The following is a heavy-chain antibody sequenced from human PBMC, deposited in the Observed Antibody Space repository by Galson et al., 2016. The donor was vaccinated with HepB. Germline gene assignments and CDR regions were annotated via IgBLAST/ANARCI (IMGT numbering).Heavy chain of an antibody. CDR1: GFTFSSCA. J-gene: IGHJ5*02. D-gene: IGHD3-10*01. Sequence: SLRLSCAASGFTFSSCAMSWVRQTPGKGLEWVSAISGSGGSTYHADSVKGRFTLSSANSKNTLYLQMNSLRAEDTAVYYCAKDHSFYYGSGSYSPDYNCFDPWGQGTLVTVSS. CDR2: ISGSGGST. V-gene: IGHV3-23*01. CDR3: AKDHSFYYGSGSYSPDYNCFDP.